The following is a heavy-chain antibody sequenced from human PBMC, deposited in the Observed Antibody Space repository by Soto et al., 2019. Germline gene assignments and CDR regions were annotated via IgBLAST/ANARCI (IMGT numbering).Heavy chain of an antibody. CDR2: ISGTGGGT. D-gene: IGHD1-26*01. CDR3: ARTSSGTYPRGSFDI. CDR1: GFTFDTYG. J-gene: IGHJ3*02. Sequence: QTGGSLRLSCAASGFTFDTYGMSWVRQAPGKGLELVSAISGTGGGTYYADSVKGRFTISRDNSKNTMFVQMNSLRADDTGVYYCARTSSGTYPRGSFDIWGQGTMVTVSS. V-gene: IGHV3-23*01.